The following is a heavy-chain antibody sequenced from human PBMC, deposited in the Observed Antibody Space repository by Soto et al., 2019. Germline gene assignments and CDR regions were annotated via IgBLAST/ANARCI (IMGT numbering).Heavy chain of an antibody. CDR2: VWFDGSIK. CDR3: ARDPQDKEYYGMDV. V-gene: IGHV3-33*01. CDR1: GFSFSNYG. D-gene: IGHD2-15*01. J-gene: IGHJ6*02. Sequence: GGSLRLSCAASGFSFSNYGMHWVRQAPGQGLEWLALVWFDGSIKYYGDSVRGRFTISKDNSKNTLYLHMQNLRADDTALYYCARDPQDKEYYGMDVWGQGTTVTSP.